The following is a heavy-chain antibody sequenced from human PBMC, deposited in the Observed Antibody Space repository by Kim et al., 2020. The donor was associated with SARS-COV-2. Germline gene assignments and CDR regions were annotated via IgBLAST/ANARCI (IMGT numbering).Heavy chain of an antibody. CDR2: IGPGGDST. D-gene: IGHD3-22*01. V-gene: IGHV3-23*01. Sequence: GGSLRLSCTASGFSFSKSGMTWVRLSPGKGPECISAIGPGGDSTYYADSVRGRFTISRDNSKSILFLQMNSLRAEDTAVYYCTTSRQWFSPDWGQGTLVTVSS. CDR1: GFSFSKSG. J-gene: IGHJ4*02. CDR3: TTSRQWFSPD.